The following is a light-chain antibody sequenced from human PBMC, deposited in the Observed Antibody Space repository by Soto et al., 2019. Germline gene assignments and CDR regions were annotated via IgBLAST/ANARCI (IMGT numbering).Light chain of an antibody. J-gene: IGLJ2*01. CDR1: SSDVGSYNL. CDR2: EDT. Sequence: QSALTQPASVSGSPGQSITIYCTGTSSDVGSYNLVSWYQQHPGKAPKLMIYEDTKRPSGISNRFSGSKSGNTASLTISGLQAEDEADYYCSSYAGSSTYVVFGGGTKLTVL. CDR3: SSYAGSSTYVV. V-gene: IGLV2-23*01.